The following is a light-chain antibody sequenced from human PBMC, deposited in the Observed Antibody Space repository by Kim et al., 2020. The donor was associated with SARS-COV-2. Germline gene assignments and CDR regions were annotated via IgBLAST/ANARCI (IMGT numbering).Light chain of an antibody. CDR2: QDS. CDR1: KLGDKY. CDR3: QAWDSSTAV. J-gene: IGLJ2*01. Sequence: VSTGQTASITCSGDKLGDKYACWYQQKPGQSPALVIYQDSKRPSGIPERFSGSNSGNTATLTISGTQAMDEADYYCQAWDSSTAVFGGGTQLTVL. V-gene: IGLV3-1*01.